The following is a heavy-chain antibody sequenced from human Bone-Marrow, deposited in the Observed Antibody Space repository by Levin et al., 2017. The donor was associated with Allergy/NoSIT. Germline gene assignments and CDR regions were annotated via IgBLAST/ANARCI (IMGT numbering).Heavy chain of an antibody. V-gene: IGHV3-21*01. Sequence: KAGGSLRLSCAASGFTFSSCTMAWVRQAPGKGLEWVSSIDSSSTYIYYADSVKGRFTISRDNAKNSLDLQMNSLGAEGTAVYYCATCSGGGCHRGSGFDHWGQGTLVTVSS. CDR2: IDSSSTYI. D-gene: IGHD2-15*01. CDR1: GFTFSSCT. J-gene: IGHJ4*02. CDR3: ATCSGGGCHRGSGFDH.